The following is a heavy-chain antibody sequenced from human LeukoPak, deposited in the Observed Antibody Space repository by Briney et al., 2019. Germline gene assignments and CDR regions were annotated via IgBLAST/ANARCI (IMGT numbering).Heavy chain of an antibody. CDR3: AGGGSYYLGDY. J-gene: IGHJ4*02. D-gene: IGHD1-26*01. Sequence: GGSLRLSCAVSGITLSNYGMSWVRQAPGKGLEWVSYISSSSSTLYYAASVKGRLAISRDNAKNSLYLQMNSLRAEDTAVYYCAGGGSYYLGDYWGQGTLVTVSS. CDR2: ISSSSSTL. CDR1: GITLSNYG. V-gene: IGHV3-48*04.